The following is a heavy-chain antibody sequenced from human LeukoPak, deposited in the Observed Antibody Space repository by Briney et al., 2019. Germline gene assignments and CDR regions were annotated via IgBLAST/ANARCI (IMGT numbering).Heavy chain of an antibody. D-gene: IGHD5-24*01. V-gene: IGHV1-46*01. CDR1: GYTFTSYY. Sequence: ASVKVSCKASGYTFTSYYMHWVRQAPGQGLEWMGIINPSGGSTSYAQKFQGRVTMTTDTSTSTAYMELRSLRSDDTAVYYCASVDGYNSGAFDIWGQGTMVTVSS. CDR2: INPSGGST. J-gene: IGHJ3*02. CDR3: ASVDGYNSGAFDI.